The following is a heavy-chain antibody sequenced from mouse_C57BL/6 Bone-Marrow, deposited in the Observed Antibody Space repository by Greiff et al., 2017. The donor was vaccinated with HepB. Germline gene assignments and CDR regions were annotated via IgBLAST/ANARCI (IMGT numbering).Heavy chain of an antibody. J-gene: IGHJ2*01. V-gene: IGHV5-6*01. CDR1: GFTFSSYG. D-gene: IGHD2-13*01. CDR2: ISSGGSYT. Sequence: EVKLVESGGDLVKPGGSLKLSCAASGFTFSSYGMSWVRQTPDKRLEWVATISSGGSYTYYPDRVKGRFTISRDNAKNTLYLQMSSLKSEDTAMYYCARQGGDYDYWGQGTTLTVSS. CDR3: ARQGGDYDY.